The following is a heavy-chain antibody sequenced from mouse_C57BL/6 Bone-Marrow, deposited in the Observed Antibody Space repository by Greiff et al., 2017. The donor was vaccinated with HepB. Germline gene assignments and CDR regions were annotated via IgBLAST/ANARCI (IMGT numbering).Heavy chain of an antibody. J-gene: IGHJ3*01. V-gene: IGHV1-69*01. D-gene: IGHD2-4*01. Sequence: QVQLKQPGAELVMPGASVKLSCKASGYTFTSYWMHWVKQRPGQGLEWIGEIDPSDSYTNYNQKFKGKSTLTVDKSSSTAYMQLSSLTSEDSAVYYCARSDYDGFAYWGQGTLVTVSA. CDR3: ARSDYDGFAY. CDR2: IDPSDSYT. CDR1: GYTFTSYW.